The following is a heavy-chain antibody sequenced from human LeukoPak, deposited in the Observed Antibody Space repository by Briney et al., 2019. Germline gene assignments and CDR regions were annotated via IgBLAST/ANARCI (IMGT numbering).Heavy chain of an antibody. CDR3: ARARSSSFIDY. V-gene: IGHV3-13*01. J-gene: IGHJ4*02. Sequence: GGSLRLSCAASGFTFSSYDMHWVRQATGKGLEWVSAIGTAGDTYYPGSVKGRFTISRENDKNSLYLQMNSLRAGDTAVYYCARARSSSFIDYWGQGTLVTVSS. CDR2: IGTAGDT. CDR1: GFTFSSYD. D-gene: IGHD6-6*01.